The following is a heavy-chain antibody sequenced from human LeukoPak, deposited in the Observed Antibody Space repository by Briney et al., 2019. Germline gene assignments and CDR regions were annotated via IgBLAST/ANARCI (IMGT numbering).Heavy chain of an antibody. J-gene: IGHJ4*02. CDR2: IYHSGST. CDR3: ARVGGSHYGEDY. CDR1: GYSISSGYY. D-gene: IGHD1-26*01. Sequence: PSETLSLTCTVSGYSISSGYYWGWIRQPPGRGLEWIGSIYHSGSTYYNPSLKSRVTISVDTSKNQFSLKLSSVTAADTAVYYCARVGGSHYGEDYWGQGTLVTVSS. V-gene: IGHV4-38-2*02.